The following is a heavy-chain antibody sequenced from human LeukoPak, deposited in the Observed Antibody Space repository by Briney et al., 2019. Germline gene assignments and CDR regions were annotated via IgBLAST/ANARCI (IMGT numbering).Heavy chain of an antibody. V-gene: IGHV1-2*02. CDR1: GYTFTGYY. J-gene: IGHJ4*02. D-gene: IGHD1-7*01. CDR2: INPSSGGT. Sequence: ASVKVSCKASGYTFTGYYMHWVRQAPGQGLEWMGWINPSSGGTNYAQKFQGRVTMTRDTSISTAYMELSRLRSDDTAVYYCARDRDWNSGFDYWGQGTLVTVSS. CDR3: ARDRDWNSGFDY.